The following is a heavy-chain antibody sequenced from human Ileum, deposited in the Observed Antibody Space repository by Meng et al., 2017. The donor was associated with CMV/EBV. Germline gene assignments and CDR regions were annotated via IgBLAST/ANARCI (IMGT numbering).Heavy chain of an antibody. CDR3: VRLTGNSWLDY. J-gene: IGHJ4*02. D-gene: IGHD6-13*01. CDR2: TYYRSKWFN. V-gene: IGHV6-1*01. CDR1: GDSVSSTTVT. Sequence: QVQLNPSGPGLVKTSQTLLLTCAISGDSVSSTTVTWNWIRQSPSRGLEWLGRTYYRSKWFNDYALSVRGRITINPDISKNQLSLQLNSVTPEDTAVYYCVRLTGNSWLDYWGRGTLVTVSS.